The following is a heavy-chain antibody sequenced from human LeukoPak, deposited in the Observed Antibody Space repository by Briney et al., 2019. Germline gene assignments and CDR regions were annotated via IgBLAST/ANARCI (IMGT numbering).Heavy chain of an antibody. CDR2: IYYSGNT. CDR1: GGSISSSSYY. D-gene: IGHD1-26*01. J-gene: IGHJ5*02. CDR3: AKDWELGS. V-gene: IGHV4-39*07. Sequence: PSETLSLTCTVSGGSISSSSYYWGWIRQPPGKGLEWIGNIYYSGNTYYNPSLKSRVTISLDTSKDQFSLKLTSVTTADTAFYYCAKDWELGSWGQGTLVTVSS.